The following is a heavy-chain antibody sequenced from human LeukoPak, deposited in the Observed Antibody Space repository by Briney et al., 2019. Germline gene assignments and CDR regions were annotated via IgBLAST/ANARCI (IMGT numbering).Heavy chain of an antibody. CDR3: AKGAARPTGDFDY. D-gene: IGHD6-6*01. CDR1: GFTFSSYG. J-gene: IGHJ4*02. V-gene: IGHV3-30*02. Sequence: GGSLRLSCAASGFTFSSYGMHWVRQAPGKGLEWVAFIRYDGSNKYYADSVMGRFTISRDNSKNTLYLQMNSLRAEDTAVYYCAKGAARPTGDFDYWGQGTLVTVSS. CDR2: IRYDGSNK.